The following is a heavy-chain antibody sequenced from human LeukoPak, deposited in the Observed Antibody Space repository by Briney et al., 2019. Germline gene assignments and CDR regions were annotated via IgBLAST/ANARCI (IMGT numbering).Heavy chain of an antibody. CDR1: GFTFSTYG. J-gene: IGHJ4*02. Sequence: PGGSLRLSCAASGFTFSTYGMHWVRQAPGKGLEWVAVISYDGSNKDYADSVKGRFTISRDNSKNTLYLQMNSLRAEDTAVYYCARGPPQAYCGGDCQTYFDYWGQGTLVTVSS. CDR3: ARGPPQAYCGGDCQTYFDY. D-gene: IGHD2-21*02. CDR2: ISYDGSNK. V-gene: IGHV3-30*03.